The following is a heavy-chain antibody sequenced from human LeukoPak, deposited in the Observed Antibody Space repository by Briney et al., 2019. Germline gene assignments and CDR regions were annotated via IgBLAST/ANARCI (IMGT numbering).Heavy chain of an antibody. D-gene: IGHD5-24*01. CDR3: VQAERRDGYNYLGY. V-gene: IGHV3-13*01. CDR2: IATAGDT. J-gene: IGHJ4*02. CDR1: GFTFSTSD. Sequence: GGSLRLSCAASGFTFSTSDMHWVRQATGKGLEWVSGIATAGDTYYADSVKGRFTISRENAKNSLDLQMNSLRAGDTAVYYCVQAERRDGYNYLGYWGQGILVTVSS.